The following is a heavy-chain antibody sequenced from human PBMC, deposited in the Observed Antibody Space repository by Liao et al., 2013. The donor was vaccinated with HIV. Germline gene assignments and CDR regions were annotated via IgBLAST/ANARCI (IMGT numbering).Heavy chain of an antibody. J-gene: IGHJ4*02. CDR1: GGSISSGGYS. CDR2: IFHSGIS. CDR3: ARGPGGIQLWLPPFDF. Sequence: QLQLQESGSGLVKPSQTLSLTCAVSGGSISSGGYSWTWIRQPPGKGLEWIGYIFHSGISYYTPSLKSRVTISVDRSKNQFSLKLSSVTAADTAVYYCARGPGGIQLWLPPFDFWGQGTLVTVSS. V-gene: IGHV4-30-2*01. D-gene: IGHD1-1*01.